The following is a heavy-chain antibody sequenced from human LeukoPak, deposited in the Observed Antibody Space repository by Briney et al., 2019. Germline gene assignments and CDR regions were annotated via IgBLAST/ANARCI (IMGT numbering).Heavy chain of an antibody. CDR1: GDSISDKYW. CDR2: VYRSGGI. CDR3: GRHANGDSSAAFDL. V-gene: IGHV4-4*02. Sequence: PSGTLSLTCAVSGDSISDKYWWRWVRQFPDKGLEWIGEVYRSGGISYNPSLKSRVTVSIDYSKNQFSLNLRSVTAADTAVYYCGRHANGDSSAAFDLWGQGTMVFVSS. D-gene: IGHD2-8*01. J-gene: IGHJ3*01.